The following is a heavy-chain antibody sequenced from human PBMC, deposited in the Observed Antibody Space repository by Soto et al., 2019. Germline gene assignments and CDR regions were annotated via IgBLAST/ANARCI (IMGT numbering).Heavy chain of an antibody. CDR3: ARGLSRYSSGWYLGY. CDR1: GGTFSSDA. Sequence: GXSVKVSCRAAGGTFSSDAISWVRQAPVQGLEWMGGIIPIFGTGNYAQKFQGRVTITADESTSTAYMELSSLRSEDTAVYYCARGLSRYSSGWYLGYWGQGTMVTGSS. D-gene: IGHD6-19*01. V-gene: IGHV1-69*13. J-gene: IGHJ4*02. CDR2: IIPIFGTG.